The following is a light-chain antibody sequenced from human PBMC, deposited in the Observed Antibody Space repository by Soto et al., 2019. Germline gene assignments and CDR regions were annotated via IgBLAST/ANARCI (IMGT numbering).Light chain of an antibody. CDR3: QQLKTFPIT. CDR2: ATS. Sequence: DIQMTQSPSSVSASVGDRVTITCRASQGIGGWLAWYQQKPGRAHRLLIYATSYLQSGVPSRFSGSGSGTDFALTISSLQAEDFATYYCQQLKTFPITGGQGTRLEIK. J-gene: IGKJ5*01. CDR1: QGIGGW. V-gene: IGKV1D-12*01.